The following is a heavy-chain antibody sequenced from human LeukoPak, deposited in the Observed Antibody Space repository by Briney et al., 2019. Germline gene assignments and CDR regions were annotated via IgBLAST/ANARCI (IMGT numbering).Heavy chain of an antibody. V-gene: IGHV1-18*01. CDR1: GYTFTSYG. D-gene: IGHD4-11*01. J-gene: IGHJ4*02. CDR3: ARKGLTTVTYDY. Sequence: ASVKVSCKASGYTFTSYGISWVRQAPGQGLEWMGWISTYNGSTNYDQKLQGRVNMLTDTSTSTAYMELRSLRSDDTAVYYCARKGLTTVTYDYWGQGTLVTVPS. CDR2: ISTYNGST.